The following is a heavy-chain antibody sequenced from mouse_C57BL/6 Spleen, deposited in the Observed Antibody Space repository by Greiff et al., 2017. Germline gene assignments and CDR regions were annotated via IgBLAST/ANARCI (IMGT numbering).Heavy chain of an antibody. CDR3: ARLPSTDWYFDV. CDR1: GITFRSYG. V-gene: IGHV5-6*02. Sequence: EVNLVESEGDLVKPGGSLKYSCAAPGITFRSYGMSWVRRTPDKRLGGVATISSGGSYPYYPDSVKGRFPISRDNAKNTLYLQMSSLKSEDTAMYYCARLPSTDWYFDVWGTGTTVTVSS. CDR2: ISSGGSYP. D-gene: IGHD1-1*01. J-gene: IGHJ1*03.